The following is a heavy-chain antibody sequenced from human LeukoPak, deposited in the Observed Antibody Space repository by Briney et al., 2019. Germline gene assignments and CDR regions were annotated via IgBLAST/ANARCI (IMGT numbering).Heavy chain of an antibody. CDR3: AKDLLDYTPRGDREIFDY. CDR1: GFTFSSYA. J-gene: IGHJ4*02. D-gene: IGHD3/OR15-3a*01. Sequence: GRSLRLSCAASGFTFSSYAMHWVRQAPGKGLEWVAVISYDGSNKYYADSVKGRFTISRDNSKNTLYLQMNSLRAEDTAVYYCAKDLLDYTPRGDREIFDYWGQGTLVTVSS. V-gene: IGHV3-30-3*01. CDR2: ISYDGSNK.